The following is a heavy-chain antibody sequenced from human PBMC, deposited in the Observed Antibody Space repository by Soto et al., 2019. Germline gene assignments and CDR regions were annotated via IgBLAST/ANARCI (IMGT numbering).Heavy chain of an antibody. Sequence: QVQLVQSGAEVKKPGASVKVSCKASGYTFTSYGISWVRQAPGQGLEWMGWISAYNGNTNYAQKLQGRVTMTTDTSTSTAYMELRSFRSDETAVYYCARDRGGSDSLTGGYFDYWGQGTLVTVSS. CDR3: ARDRGGSDSLTGGYFDY. V-gene: IGHV1-18*01. D-gene: IGHD3-9*01. J-gene: IGHJ4*02. CDR1: GYTFTSYG. CDR2: ISAYNGNT.